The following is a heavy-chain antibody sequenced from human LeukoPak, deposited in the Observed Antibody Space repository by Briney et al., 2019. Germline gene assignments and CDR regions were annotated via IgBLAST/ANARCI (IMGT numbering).Heavy chain of an antibody. CDR1: GYTFTSYA. V-gene: IGHV7-4-1*02. D-gene: IGHD5-12*01. Sequence: ASVKVSCKASGYTFTSYAMNWVRQAPGQGLEWMGWINTNTGNPTYAQGFTGRFVFSLDTSVSTAYLQISSLKAEDTAVYYCARRGKEWLRPFYYYYYYMDVWGKGTTVTVSS. CDR2: INTNTGNP. J-gene: IGHJ6*03. CDR3: ARRGKEWLRPFYYYYYYMDV.